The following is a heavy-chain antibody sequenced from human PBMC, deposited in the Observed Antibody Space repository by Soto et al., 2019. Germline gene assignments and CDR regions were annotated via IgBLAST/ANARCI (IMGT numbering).Heavy chain of an antibody. V-gene: IGHV4-30-2*06. CDR1: GASISYGGFS. Sequence: SETLSLTCTVSGASISYGGFSWSWIRQSPGKGLEWIGYISHLESTYFHPSFKSRLTMSIDRTRNQFSLKLSSVTAADMAVYYCARGGGYDSFDYWGQGTQVTVSS. CDR3: ARGGGYDSFDY. J-gene: IGHJ4*02. D-gene: IGHD5-12*01. CDR2: ISHLEST.